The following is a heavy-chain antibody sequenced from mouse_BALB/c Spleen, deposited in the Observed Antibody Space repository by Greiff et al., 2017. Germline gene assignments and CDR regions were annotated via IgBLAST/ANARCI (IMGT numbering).Heavy chain of an antibody. V-gene: IGHV5-15*02. Sequence: VQLKESGGGLVQPGGSRKLSCAASGFTFSDYGMAWVRQAPGKGPEWVAFISNLAYSIYYADTVTGRFTISRENAKNTLYLEMSSLRSEDTAMYYCARGGYRYDEAWFAYWGQGTLVTVSA. D-gene: IGHD2-14*01. CDR1: GFTFSDYG. J-gene: IGHJ3*01. CDR2: ISNLAYSI. CDR3: ARGGYRYDEAWFAY.